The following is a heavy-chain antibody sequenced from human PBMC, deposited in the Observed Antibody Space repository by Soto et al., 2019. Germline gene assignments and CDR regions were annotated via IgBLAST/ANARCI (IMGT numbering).Heavy chain of an antibody. J-gene: IGHJ6*02. CDR3: AKDFHGMDV. CDR1: GFTFSSYG. V-gene: IGHV3-30*18. CDR2: ISYDGSNK. Sequence: PGGSLRLSCAASGFTFSSYGMHWVRQAPGKGLEWVAVISYDGSNKYYADSVKGRFTISRDNSKSTLYLQMNSLRAEDTAVYYCAKDFHGMDVWGQGTTVTVSS.